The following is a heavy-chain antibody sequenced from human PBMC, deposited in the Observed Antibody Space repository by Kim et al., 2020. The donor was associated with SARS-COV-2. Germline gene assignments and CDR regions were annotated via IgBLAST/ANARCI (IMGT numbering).Heavy chain of an antibody. V-gene: IGHV3-53*04. CDR3: ARETMVYANTPLGDWYFDL. Sequence: GGSLRLSCAASGFTVSSNYMSWVRQAPGKGLEWVSVIYSGGSTYYADSVKGRFTISRHNSKNTLYLQMNSLRAEDTAVYYCARETMVYANTPLGDWYFDLWGRGTLVTVSS. CDR1: GFTVSSNY. CDR2: IYSGGST. D-gene: IGHD2-8*01. J-gene: IGHJ2*01.